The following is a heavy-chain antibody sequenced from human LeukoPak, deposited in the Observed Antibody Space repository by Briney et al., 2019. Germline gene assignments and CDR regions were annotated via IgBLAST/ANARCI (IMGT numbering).Heavy chain of an antibody. CDR2: IIPIFGTA. V-gene: IGHV1-69*01. CDR3: ARVVGGSGSYDWFDP. D-gene: IGHD3-10*01. J-gene: IGHJ5*02. CDR1: GGTFSSYA. Sequence: GSSVKVSCKASGGTFSSYAISWVRQAPGQGLEWMGGIIPIFGTANYAQKFQGRVTITADESTSTAYMELSSLRSDDTAVYYCARVVGGSGSYDWFDPWGQGTLVTVSS.